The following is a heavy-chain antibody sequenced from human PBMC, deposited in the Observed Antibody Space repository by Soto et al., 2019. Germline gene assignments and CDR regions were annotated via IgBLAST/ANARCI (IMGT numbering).Heavy chain of an antibody. J-gene: IGHJ4*02. V-gene: IGHV3-23*01. CDR1: GFTFSSYA. CDR2: ISGSGGST. CDR3: AKVGIRRYCSGGSCLDFDY. Sequence: VQLLESGGGLVQPGGSLRLSCAASGFTFSSYAMSWVRQAPGKGLEWVSAISGSGGSTYYADSVKGRFTISRDNSKNTLYLQMNSLRAEDTAVYYCAKVGIRRYCSGGSCLDFDYWGQGTLVTVSS. D-gene: IGHD2-15*01.